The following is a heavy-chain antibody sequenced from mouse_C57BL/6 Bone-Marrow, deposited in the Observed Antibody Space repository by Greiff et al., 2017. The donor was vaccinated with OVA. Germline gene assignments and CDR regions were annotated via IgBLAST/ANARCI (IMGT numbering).Heavy chain of an antibody. V-gene: IGHV1-9*01. Sequence: VKLVESGAELMKPGASVKLSCKATGYTFTGYWIEWVKQRPGHGLEWIGEILPGSGSTNYNEKFKGKATFTADTSSNTAYMQLSSLTTEDSAINYGARSLYYGSSYYAMDYWGQGTSVTVSS. CDR3: ARSLYYGSSYYAMDY. CDR2: ILPGSGST. J-gene: IGHJ4*01. CDR1: GYTFTGYW. D-gene: IGHD1-1*01.